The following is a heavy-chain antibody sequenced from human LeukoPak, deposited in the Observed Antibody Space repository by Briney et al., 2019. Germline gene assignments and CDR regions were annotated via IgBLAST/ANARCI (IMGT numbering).Heavy chain of an antibody. CDR3: AELGITMIGGV. Sequence: GGSLRLSCAASGFTFSRYEMNWVRQAPGKGLEWVSYISSSGSTIYYADSVKCRFTISRDNAKNSLYLQMNSLRAEDTAVYYCAELGITMIGGVWGKRTTVTISS. D-gene: IGHD3-10*02. V-gene: IGHV3-48*03. J-gene: IGHJ6*04. CDR2: ISSSGSTI. CDR1: GFTFSRYE.